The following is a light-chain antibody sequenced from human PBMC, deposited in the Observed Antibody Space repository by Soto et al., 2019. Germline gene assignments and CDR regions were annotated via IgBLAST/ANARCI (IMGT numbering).Light chain of an antibody. Sequence: QSALTQPASVSGSPGQSITISCTGTSSDDGGYNYVSWYQQHPDKAPKLMIYYVSDRPSAISTRFSASKSGNTLSLTISGLQAEDDDDYYCSSYRRSSTIYVFGTGTKLTVL. V-gene: IGLV2-14*03. CDR1: SSDDGGYNY. J-gene: IGLJ1*01. CDR2: YVS. CDR3: SSYRRSSTIYV.